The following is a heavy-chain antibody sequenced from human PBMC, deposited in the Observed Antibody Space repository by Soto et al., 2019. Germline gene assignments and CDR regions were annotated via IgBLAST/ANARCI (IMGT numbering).Heavy chain of an antibody. CDR3: AKDWFGELFVYYFDY. Sequence: EVQLLESGGGLVQPGGSLRLSCAASGFTFSSYAMSWVRQAPGKGLEWVSAISGSGGSTYYADSVKGRFTISRDNSKNTLYLQMNSLRAEDTAVDYCAKDWFGELFVYYFDYWGEGTLVTVSS. CDR2: ISGSGGST. D-gene: IGHD3-10*01. V-gene: IGHV3-23*01. CDR1: GFTFSSYA. J-gene: IGHJ4*02.